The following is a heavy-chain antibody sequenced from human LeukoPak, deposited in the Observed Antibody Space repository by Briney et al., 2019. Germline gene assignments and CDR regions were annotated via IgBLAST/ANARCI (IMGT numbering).Heavy chain of an antibody. J-gene: IGHJ4*02. V-gene: IGHV2-5*02. Sequence: SGPTLVKPTQTLTVTCTVSVFSLSTSGVAVGRIRQPPGKALEWLALIYWDDDKRYSPSLKTRLTVTKDASKNQVVLTLSNVDPVRTATYYCAHKAYGDQRHFDYWGQGTLVTVSS. CDR1: VFSLSTSGVA. CDR3: AHKAYGDQRHFDY. CDR2: IYWDDDK. D-gene: IGHD4-17*01.